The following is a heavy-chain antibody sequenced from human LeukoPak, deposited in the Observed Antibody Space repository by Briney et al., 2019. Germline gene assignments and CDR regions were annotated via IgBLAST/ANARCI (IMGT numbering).Heavy chain of an antibody. V-gene: IGHV1-69*04. D-gene: IGHD6-13*01. CDR1: GYTFTSYG. CDR2: IIPILGIA. Sequence: ASVKVSCKASGYTFTSYGISWVRQAPGQGLEWMGRIIPILGIANYAQKFQGRVTITVDKSTSTAYMELSSLRSEDTAVYYCARDRVRAIAAAGTGYWGQGTLVTVSS. CDR3: ARDRVRAIAAAGTGY. J-gene: IGHJ4*02.